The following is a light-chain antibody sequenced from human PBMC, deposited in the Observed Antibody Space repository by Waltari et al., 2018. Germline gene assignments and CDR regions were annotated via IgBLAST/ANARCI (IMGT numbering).Light chain of an antibody. V-gene: IGKV3-11*01. CDR3: QQRSNWLVT. Sequence: EIVLTQSPATLSLSPGERATLSCRASQSVSSYLAWYQQKPGQAPRLLIYDASNRATGIPARFRGSGSGTDFTLTISSLGPEDCAVYYCQQRSNWLVTFGGGTKVEIK. CDR2: DAS. CDR1: QSVSSY. J-gene: IGKJ4*01.